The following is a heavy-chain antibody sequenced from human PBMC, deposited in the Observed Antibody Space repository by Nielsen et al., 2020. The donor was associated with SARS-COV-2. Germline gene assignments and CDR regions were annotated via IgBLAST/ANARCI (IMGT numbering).Heavy chain of an antibody. CDR3: AIEGEHYGSGIPQPLPA. CDR2: INPSGGST. Sequence: ASVKVSCKASGYTFTSYYMHWVRQAPGQGLEWMGIINPSGGSTSYAQKFQGRVTVTRDTSTSTFYMELSSLRSEDTAVYYCAIEGEHYGSGIPQPLPAWGQGTLVTVSS. V-gene: IGHV1-46*01. CDR1: GYTFTSYY. J-gene: IGHJ5*02. D-gene: IGHD3-10*01.